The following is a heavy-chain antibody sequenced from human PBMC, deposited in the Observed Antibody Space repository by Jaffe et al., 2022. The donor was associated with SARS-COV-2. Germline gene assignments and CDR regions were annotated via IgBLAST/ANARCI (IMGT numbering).Heavy chain of an antibody. V-gene: IGHV4-59*01. CDR3: ARANHYDILTGYSPGWFDP. D-gene: IGHD3-9*01. J-gene: IGHJ5*02. CDR1: GGSISSYY. Sequence: QVQLQESGPGLVKPSETLSLTCTVSGGSISSYYWSWIRQPPGKGLEWIGYIYYSGSTNYNPSLKSRVTISVDTSKNQFSLKLSSVTAADTAVYYCARANHYDILTGYSPGWFDPWGQGTLVTVSS. CDR2: IYYSGST.